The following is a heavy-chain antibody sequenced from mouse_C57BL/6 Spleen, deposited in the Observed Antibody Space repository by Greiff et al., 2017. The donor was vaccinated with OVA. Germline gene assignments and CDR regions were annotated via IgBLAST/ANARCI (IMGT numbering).Heavy chain of an antibody. Sequence: VQLKQPGAELVKPGASVKVSCKASGYTFTSYWMHWVKQRPGQGLEWIGRIHPSDSDTNYNQKFKGKATLTVDKSSSTAYRQLSRLTSEDAAVYYCAILFYDGYYVGYAMDYWGQGTSVTVSS. CDR3: AILFYDGYYVGYAMDY. V-gene: IGHV1-74*01. D-gene: IGHD2-3*01. CDR1: GYTFTSYW. CDR2: IHPSDSDT. J-gene: IGHJ4*01.